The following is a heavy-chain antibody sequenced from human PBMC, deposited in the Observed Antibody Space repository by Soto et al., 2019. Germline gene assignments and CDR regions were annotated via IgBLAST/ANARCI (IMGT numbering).Heavy chain of an antibody. J-gene: IGHJ3*02. D-gene: IGHD2-21*02. V-gene: IGHV4-34*01. CDR2: MRHSGGI. CDR1: GGSISSGRYY. Sequence: QVQLQQWAAGLLKPSETLSLPCAVYGGSISSGRYYWSSIRQPPGMGLEWIGEMRHSGGIQFNPSLKIVVTISVDTSKNQFCMKVSSVTVADTALYYCARVDRGTASTVVDAFDMWGEGAMVTVSS. CDR3: ARVDRGTASTVVDAFDM.